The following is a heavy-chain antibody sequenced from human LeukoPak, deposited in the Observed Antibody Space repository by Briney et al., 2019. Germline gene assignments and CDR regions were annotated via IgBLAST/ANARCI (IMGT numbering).Heavy chain of an antibody. CDR1: GGSFSDYY. D-gene: IGHD2-2*01. J-gene: IGHJ3*02. CDR2: INHSGNI. V-gene: IGHV4-34*01. CDR3: ARGGGDCSSTTCYAFNI. Sequence: PSETLSLTCAVYGGSFSDYYWNWIRQPPGKGLEWIGEINHSGNINYNPSLKSRVTISVDTSKNQFSLKLSSVTAADTAVYYCARGGGDCSSTTCYAFNIWGQGTMVTVSS.